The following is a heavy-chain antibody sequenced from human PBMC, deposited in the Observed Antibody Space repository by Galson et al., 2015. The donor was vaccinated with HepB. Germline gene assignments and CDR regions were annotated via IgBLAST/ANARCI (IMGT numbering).Heavy chain of an antibody. D-gene: IGHD6-6*01. CDR2: IIPILGIA. CDR3: ARDLLEYSSSFAVVIAIGSFDY. V-gene: IGHV1-69*04. J-gene: IGHJ4*02. CDR1: GGTFSSYA. Sequence: SVKVSCKASGGTFSSYAISWVRQAPGQGLEWMGRIIPILGIANYAQKFQGRVTITADKSTSTAYMELSSLRSEDTAVYYCARDLLEYSSSFAVVIAIGSFDYWGQGTLVTVSS.